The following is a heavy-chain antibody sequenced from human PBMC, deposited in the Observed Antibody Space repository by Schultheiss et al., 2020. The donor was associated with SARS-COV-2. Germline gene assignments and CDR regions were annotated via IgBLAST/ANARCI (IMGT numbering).Heavy chain of an antibody. V-gene: IGHV3-74*01. CDR1: GFTFSSYW. CDR2: INSDGSST. Sequence: GESLKISCAASGFTFSSYWMHWVRQAPGKGLVWVSRINSDGSSTSYADSVKGRFTISRDNAKNTLYLQMNSLRAEDTAVYYCARGGSYHGGYWGQGTLVTVSS. J-gene: IGHJ4*02. CDR3: ARGGSYHGGY. D-gene: IGHD1-26*01.